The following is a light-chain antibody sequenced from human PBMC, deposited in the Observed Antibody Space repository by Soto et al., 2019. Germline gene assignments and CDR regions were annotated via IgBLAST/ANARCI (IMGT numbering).Light chain of an antibody. CDR2: DVS. Sequence: QSALTQPASVSGSPGQSITISCTGTSSDVGGYNYVSWYQQHPGKAPKLMIYDVSNRPSGVSNRSSGSKSGNTASLTISGLQAEDEADYYCSSYTSSSTLWVFGGGTKVTVL. J-gene: IGLJ3*02. CDR3: SSYTSSSTLWV. CDR1: SSDVGGYNY. V-gene: IGLV2-14*01.